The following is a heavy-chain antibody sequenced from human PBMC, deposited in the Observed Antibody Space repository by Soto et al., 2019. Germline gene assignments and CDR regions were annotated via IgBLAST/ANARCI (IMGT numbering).Heavy chain of an antibody. V-gene: IGHV4-34*01. CDR2: INHSGST. J-gene: IGHJ6*02. CDR1: GGSFSGYY. CDR3: ARWGKYYYFWSGYYPYYYYGMDV. D-gene: IGHD3-3*01. Sequence: SETLSLTCAVYGGSFSGYYWSWIRQPPGKGLEWIGEINHSGSTNYNPSLKSRVTISVDTSKNQFSLKLSSVTAADTAVYYCARWGKYYYFWSGYYPYYYYGMDVWGQGTTVTVSS.